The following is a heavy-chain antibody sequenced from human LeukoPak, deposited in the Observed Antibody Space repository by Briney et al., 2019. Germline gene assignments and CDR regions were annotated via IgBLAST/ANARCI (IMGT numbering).Heavy chain of an antibody. CDR3: ARELSGTTSYYFDY. V-gene: IGHV3-48*03. CDR2: ISTSGNTR. Sequence: GGSLRLSCAASGFTFSSYGVNWVRQAPGKGLEWVSYISTSGNTRYYADSVKGRFTISRDNAKNSLYLQMNSLRVEDTAVYYCARELSGTTSYYFDYWGQGTLVTVSS. CDR1: GFTFSSYG. J-gene: IGHJ4*02. D-gene: IGHD1-7*01.